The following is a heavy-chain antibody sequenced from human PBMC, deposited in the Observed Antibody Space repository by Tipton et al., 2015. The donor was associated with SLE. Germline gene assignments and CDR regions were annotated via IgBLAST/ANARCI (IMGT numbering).Heavy chain of an antibody. CDR3: ARDPYGDTHFDL. CDR2: IYTSGST. D-gene: IGHD4-17*01. Sequence: TLSLTCTVSGGSISGFYWSWIRQPAGKGLEWIGRIYTSGSTNYDPSLKSRVTMSVDTSKNQFSLKLSSVTAADTAVYYCARDPYGDTHFDLWGRGTLVTVSS. J-gene: IGHJ2*01. CDR1: GGSISGFY. V-gene: IGHV4-4*07.